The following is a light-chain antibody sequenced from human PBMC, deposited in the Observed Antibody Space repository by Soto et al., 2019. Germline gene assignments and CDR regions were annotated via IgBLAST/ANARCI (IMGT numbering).Light chain of an antibody. J-gene: IGKJ1*01. CDR2: AAS. CDR1: QSISSY. Sequence: DIQMTQSPSSLSASVGARVTITCRASQSISSYFNWYQQKTGTAAKLLIYAASSLQRRVPSRFSGSRSVTEFTITISSLQPEDFATYSCQQRYSNAWTFGQGTVVDIK. V-gene: IGKV1-39*01. CDR3: QQRYSNAWT.